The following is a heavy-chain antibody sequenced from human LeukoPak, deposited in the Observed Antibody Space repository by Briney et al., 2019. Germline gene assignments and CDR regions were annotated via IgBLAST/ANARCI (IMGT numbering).Heavy chain of an antibody. CDR3: ASDTITMEGVAYWYFDL. Sequence: GGSLRLSCAASGFTFSSYGMHWVRQAPGKGLEWVAFIRYDGSNKYYADSVKGRFTISRDNSKNTLYLQMNSLRAEDTAVYYCASDTITMEGVAYWYFDLWGRGTLVTVSS. CDR2: IRYDGSNK. D-gene: IGHD3-22*01. V-gene: IGHV3-30*02. J-gene: IGHJ2*01. CDR1: GFTFSSYG.